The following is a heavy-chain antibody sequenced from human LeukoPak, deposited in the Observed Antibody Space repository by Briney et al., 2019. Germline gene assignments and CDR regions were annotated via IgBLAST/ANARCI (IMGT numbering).Heavy chain of an antibody. Sequence: GSLTLTCAASGWSFSDYYMHWIRQPPGKGLEWIGAINHGGSTYYNRSVKGRFTISRENSKNSLYLQMNSLRAGDTAVYYCARVGKERVVGVYYFDYWGQGTLVTVSS. J-gene: IGHJ4*02. D-gene: IGHD1-1*01. CDR2: INHGGST. CDR3: ARVGKERVVGVYYFDY. CDR1: GWSFSDYY. V-gene: IGHV3-13*01.